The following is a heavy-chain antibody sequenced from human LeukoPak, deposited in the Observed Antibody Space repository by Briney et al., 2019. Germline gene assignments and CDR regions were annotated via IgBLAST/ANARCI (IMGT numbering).Heavy chain of an antibody. CDR1: GFTFSGYA. V-gene: IGHV3-30*04. J-gene: IGHJ4*02. Sequence: PGGSLRLSCAASGFTFSGYAMHWVRQAPGKGLEWVAVISYDGSNKYYADPVKGRFTISRDNSKNTLYLQMNSLRAEDTAVYYCARGSERFLEWSPFDYWGQGTLVTVSS. D-gene: IGHD3-3*01. CDR2: ISYDGSNK. CDR3: ARGSERFLEWSPFDY.